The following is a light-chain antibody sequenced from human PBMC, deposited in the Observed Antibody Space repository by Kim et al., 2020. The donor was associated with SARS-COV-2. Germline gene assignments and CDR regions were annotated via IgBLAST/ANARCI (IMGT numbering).Light chain of an antibody. CDR2: YDS. Sequence: VAPGKTARITCGGNNIGSKSVHWYQQKPGQAPVLVIFYDSDRPSGIPERFSGSNSGNTATLTISRVEAGDEADYYCQVWDSTGDWVFGGGTKLTVL. CDR1: NIGSKS. V-gene: IGLV3-21*04. J-gene: IGLJ3*02. CDR3: QVWDSTGDWV.